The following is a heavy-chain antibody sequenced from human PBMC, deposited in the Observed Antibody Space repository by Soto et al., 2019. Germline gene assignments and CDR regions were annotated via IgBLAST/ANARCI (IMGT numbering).Heavy chain of an antibody. CDR2: IYYSGST. Sequence: SETLSLTCTFSGCSISSGGYYWSWIRQHPGKGLEWIGYIYYSGSTYYNPSLKSRVTISVDTSKNQFSLKLSSVTAADTAVYYCARALEEDIVLVPAAPGWFDPWGQGTLVTVSS. V-gene: IGHV4-31*03. CDR3: ARALEEDIVLVPAAPGWFDP. D-gene: IGHD2-2*01. CDR1: GCSISSGGYY. J-gene: IGHJ5*02.